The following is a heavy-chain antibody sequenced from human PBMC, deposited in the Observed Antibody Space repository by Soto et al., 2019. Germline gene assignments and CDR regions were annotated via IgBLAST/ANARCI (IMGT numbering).Heavy chain of an antibody. CDR3: ARGGAINRLIRGLVLNNYFDS. Sequence: SETLSLTCAVYGESFTNYYWSWIRQSPGKGLEWIGEISHSGSTNSNPSLKTRVTMSVDTSKNQFSLRLSSVTAADTAVYYCARGGAINRLIRGLVLNNYFDSWGQGTLVTVSS. CDR2: ISHSGST. V-gene: IGHV4-34*01. J-gene: IGHJ4*02. D-gene: IGHD3-10*01. CDR1: GESFTNYY.